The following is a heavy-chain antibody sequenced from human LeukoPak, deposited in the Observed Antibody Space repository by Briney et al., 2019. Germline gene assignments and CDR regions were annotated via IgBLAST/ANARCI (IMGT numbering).Heavy chain of an antibody. CDR3: AKGPKQWLTLFDY. Sequence: GGSLSLSCAASGFTFSSYAMSWVRQAPGKGLEWVSAISGSGGSTYYADSVKGRFTISRDNSKNTLYLQMNSLRAEDTAVYYCAKGPKQWLTLFDYWGQGTLVTVSS. CDR1: GFTFSSYA. V-gene: IGHV3-23*01. J-gene: IGHJ4*02. CDR2: ISGSGGST. D-gene: IGHD6-19*01.